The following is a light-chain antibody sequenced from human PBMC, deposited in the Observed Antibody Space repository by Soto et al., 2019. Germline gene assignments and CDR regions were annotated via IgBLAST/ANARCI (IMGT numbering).Light chain of an antibody. CDR3: HHYGSSPPYT. V-gene: IGKV3-20*01. CDR1: QSVDNTY. CDR2: GAS. J-gene: IGKJ2*01. Sequence: EIVLTQSPGTLSLSPGERATLSCRASQSVDNTYLAWYKQKPGQAPRLLIYGASSRPTGIPDRFSGSGSGTDFTLTISRLEPEDFAFYYCHHYGSSPPYTFGQGTKLDFK.